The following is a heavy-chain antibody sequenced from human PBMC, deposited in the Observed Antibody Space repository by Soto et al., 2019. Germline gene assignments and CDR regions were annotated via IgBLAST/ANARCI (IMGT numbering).Heavy chain of an antibody. CDR3: ARGLYYYDSSGYWGY. Sequence: EVQLVESGGGLVQPGGSLRLSCAASGFTFSSYSMNWVRQAPGKGLEWVSYISSSSSTIYYADSVKGRFTISRDNAKNSLYLQMNRLRDEDMSVYYCARGLYYYDSSGYWGYWGQGTLVTVSS. D-gene: IGHD3-22*01. J-gene: IGHJ4*02. V-gene: IGHV3-48*02. CDR1: GFTFSSYS. CDR2: ISSSSSTI.